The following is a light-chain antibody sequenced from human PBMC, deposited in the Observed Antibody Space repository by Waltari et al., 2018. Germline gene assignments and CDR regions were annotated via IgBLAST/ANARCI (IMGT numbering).Light chain of an antibody. V-gene: IGKV3-20*01. J-gene: IGKJ4*01. CDR1: QSVTKNY. CDR3: QQCAHSPLT. Sequence: EIVLTQSPDTLSLSLGERATLSCRSSQSVTKNYLAWYQQTPGQPPRLLIDDATDRATGIPDRFSGSGSGTDFTLTISRLEAEDFALYYCQQCAHSPLTFGGGTRVEIK. CDR2: DAT.